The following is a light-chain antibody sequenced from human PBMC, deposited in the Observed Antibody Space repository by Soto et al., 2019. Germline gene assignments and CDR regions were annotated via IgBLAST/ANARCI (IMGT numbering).Light chain of an antibody. CDR3: QQYNNWWT. CDR1: QSVSNN. CDR2: YPS. J-gene: IGKJ1*01. Sequence: EIVLTQSPVTLSLSPGERATLSCRASQSVSNNYLAWYQQKPGQAPRLLSSYPSSRATGIPDRFSGSGSGTEFTLTISSLQSEDFGVYYCQQYNNWWTFGQGTKVDIK. V-gene: IGKV3D-15*01.